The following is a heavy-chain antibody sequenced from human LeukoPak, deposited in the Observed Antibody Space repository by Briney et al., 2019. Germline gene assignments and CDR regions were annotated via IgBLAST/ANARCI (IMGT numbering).Heavy chain of an antibody. CDR1: GYTFTGYY. J-gene: IGHJ3*02. CDR3: ARVRGYDYVWGSYRSEALDI. D-gene: IGHD3-16*02. CDR2: INPNSGGT. V-gene: IGHV1-2*02. Sequence: ASVKVSCKASGYTFTGYYMHWVRQAPGQGLEWMGWINPNSGGTNYAQKFQGRVTMTRDTSISTAYMELSRLRSDDTAVYYCARVRGYDYVWGSYRSEALDIWGQGTMVTVSS.